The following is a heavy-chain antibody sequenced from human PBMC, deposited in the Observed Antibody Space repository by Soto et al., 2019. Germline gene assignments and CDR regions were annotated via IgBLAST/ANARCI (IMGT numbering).Heavy chain of an antibody. CDR2: ISGSSGST. V-gene: IGHV3-23*01. Sequence: GGSLRLSCAASGFTFSSYAMSWVRQAPGKGLEWVSAISGSSGSTYYADSVKGRFTISRDNSKNTLYLQMNSLRAEDTAVYYCAKEGHITIFGVVIYYFDYWGQGTLVTVSS. CDR1: GFTFSSYA. CDR3: AKEGHITIFGVVIYYFDY. D-gene: IGHD3-3*01. J-gene: IGHJ4*02.